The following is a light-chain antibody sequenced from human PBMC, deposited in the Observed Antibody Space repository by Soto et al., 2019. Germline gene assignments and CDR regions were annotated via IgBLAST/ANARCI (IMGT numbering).Light chain of an antibody. CDR3: QSYDGSLSSVV. CDR1: SSNIGANYD. J-gene: IGLJ2*01. V-gene: IGLV1-40*01. CDR2: GNT. Sequence: QSVLTQPPSVSGAPGQRVTIFCTGSSSNIGANYDVHWYHQLPGTAPKLLIYGNTNRPSGVPDRFSGSKSGTSASLAITGLQAEDEADYYCQSYDGSLSSVVFGGGTQLTVL.